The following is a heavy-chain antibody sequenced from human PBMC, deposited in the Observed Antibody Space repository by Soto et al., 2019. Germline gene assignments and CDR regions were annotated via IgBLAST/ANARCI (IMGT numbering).Heavy chain of an antibody. V-gene: IGHV1-3*04. Sequence: ASVKVSCKASGYIFTSYSIHWDYQAPGQGLQWVGWINTDNGDTKYSQKFQDRVTISRDTSATTAYMELNSLTSEDTAVYYCARGDYDLSTGYSYYYGMDVWGQGTAVTVSS. D-gene: IGHD3-9*01. CDR2: INTDNGDT. CDR1: GYIFTSYS. J-gene: IGHJ6*02. CDR3: ARGDYDLSTGYSYYYGMDV.